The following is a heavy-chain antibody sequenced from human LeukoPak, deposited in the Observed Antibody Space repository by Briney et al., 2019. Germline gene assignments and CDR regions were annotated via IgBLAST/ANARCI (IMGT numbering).Heavy chain of an antibody. J-gene: IGHJ5*02. CDR1: GGTFSSYA. CDR2: INTNTGNP. CDR3: ARDLGRKSSRWSLNWFDP. V-gene: IGHV7-4-1*02. Sequence: ASVKVSCKASGGTFSSYAISWVRQAPGQGLEWMGWINTNTGNPTYAQGFTGRFVFSLDTSVSTAYLQISSLKAEDTAVYYCARDLGRKSSRWSLNWFDPWGQGTLVTVSS. D-gene: IGHD6-13*01.